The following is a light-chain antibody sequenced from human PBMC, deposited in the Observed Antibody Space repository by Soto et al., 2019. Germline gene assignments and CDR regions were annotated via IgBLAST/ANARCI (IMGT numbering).Light chain of an antibody. Sequence: QSVLTQPPSVSGAPGQRVTISCSGSSSNIGVGYDVHWYQLLPGTAPKLLIYGNSTRPSGVPDRFSCAKSGTSASLAITGVRAEDEADYYCRSSDSSRSGSVVFGGGTKLTVL. CDR2: GNS. V-gene: IGLV1-40*01. CDR3: RSSDSSRSGSVV. CDR1: SSNIGVGYD. J-gene: IGLJ2*01.